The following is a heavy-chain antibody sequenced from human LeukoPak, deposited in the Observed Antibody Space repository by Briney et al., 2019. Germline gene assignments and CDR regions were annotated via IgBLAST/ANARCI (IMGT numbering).Heavy chain of an antibody. Sequence: GRSLRLSCAASGFTFSSYSMNWIRQAPGKGLEWVSSISSSTSYIYYADSVKGRFTISKDNAKNSLYLQMNSLRAEDTAVYYCARAGGSTVSHSDYWGQGTLVTVSS. CDR2: ISSSTSYI. CDR3: ARAGGSTVSHSDY. D-gene: IGHD4-17*01. V-gene: IGHV3-21*01. J-gene: IGHJ4*02. CDR1: GFTFSSYS.